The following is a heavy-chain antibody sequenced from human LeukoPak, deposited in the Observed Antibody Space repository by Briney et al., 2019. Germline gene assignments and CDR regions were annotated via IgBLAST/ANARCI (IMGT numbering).Heavy chain of an antibody. CDR3: ARDVVVDSSDWYY. CDR1: GFTFSSYW. Sequence: GGSLRRSCAASGFTFSSYWMSWVRQAPGKGLEWVANIKQDGSEKYYVDSVKGRFTISRDNAKNSLYLQMNSLRAEDTAVYYCARDVVVDSSDWYYWGQGTLVTVSS. D-gene: IGHD6-19*01. V-gene: IGHV3-7*03. CDR2: IKQDGSEK. J-gene: IGHJ4*02.